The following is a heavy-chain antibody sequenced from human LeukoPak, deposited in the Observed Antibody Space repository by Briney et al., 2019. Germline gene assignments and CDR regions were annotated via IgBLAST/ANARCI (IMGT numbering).Heavy chain of an antibody. Sequence: GGSLRLSRAASGFTVSDNYMTWVRQAPGKGLEWVSAISGNGDSAYYADSVKGRFTISRDNSKNTLYLQMDSLRADDTAVYYCPRKYDSSGYYDYWGQGTLVTVSS. CDR2: ISGNGDSA. V-gene: IGHV3-23*01. CDR1: GFTVSDNY. J-gene: IGHJ4*02. CDR3: PRKYDSSGYYDY. D-gene: IGHD3-22*01.